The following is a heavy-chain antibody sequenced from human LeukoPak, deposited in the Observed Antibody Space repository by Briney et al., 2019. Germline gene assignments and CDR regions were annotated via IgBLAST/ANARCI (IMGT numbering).Heavy chain of an antibody. CDR3: ARKGCSGGSCQTHNYYYYYMDV. Sequence: SETLSLTCSVSGYSISSGYYWDWIRQPPGKGLEWIASIYHSGKSYYNPSLESRVTISVDTSKNQISLKLRSVTAADTAVYYCARKGCSGGSCQTHNYYYYYMDVWGKGTTVTISS. CDR2: IYHSGKS. V-gene: IGHV4-38-2*02. D-gene: IGHD2-15*01. J-gene: IGHJ6*03. CDR1: GYSISSGYY.